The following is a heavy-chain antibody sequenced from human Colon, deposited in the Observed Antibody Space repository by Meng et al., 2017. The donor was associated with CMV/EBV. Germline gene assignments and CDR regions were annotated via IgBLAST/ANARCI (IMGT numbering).Heavy chain of an antibody. CDR3: ARVVSGDFDY. Sequence: VPLLESGGGLVQPGGSLRLSCVASGFTFNTYPMHWVRQAPGKGLEHVSGISANGDNTPYASSVKDRFIVSRDNLKNTLYLQMGSLRPDDTGVYYCARVVSGDFDYWGQGTLVTVSS. V-gene: IGHV3-64*01. J-gene: IGHJ4*02. CDR2: ISANGDNT. CDR1: GFTFNTYP. D-gene: IGHD3-10*01.